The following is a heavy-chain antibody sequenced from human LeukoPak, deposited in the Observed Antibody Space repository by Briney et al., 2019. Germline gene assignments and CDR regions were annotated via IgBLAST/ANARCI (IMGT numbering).Heavy chain of an antibody. CDR1: GGSFSGYY. J-gene: IGHJ4*02. Sequence: PSETLSLTCAVYGGSFSGYYWSWIRQPPGKGLEWIGEINHSGSTNYNPSLKSRVTISVDTSKNQFSLKLSSVTAADTAVYYCAREWGPYGSGTNRLFDYWGQGTLVTVSS. CDR2: INHSGST. CDR3: AREWGPYGSGTNRLFDY. V-gene: IGHV4-34*01. D-gene: IGHD3-10*01.